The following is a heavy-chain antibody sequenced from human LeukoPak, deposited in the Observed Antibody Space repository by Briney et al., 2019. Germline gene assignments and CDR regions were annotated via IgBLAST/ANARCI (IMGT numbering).Heavy chain of an antibody. CDR3: ARGYYDFWSGYLRWFDP. V-gene: IGHV4-30-4*08. CDR1: GGSISGGDYY. Sequence: SETLSLTCTVSGGSISGGDYYWRWIRQPPWKGLEWIGYIYYSGSTYYNPSLKSRVTISVDTSKNQFSLKLSSVTAADTAVYYCARGYYDFWSGYLRWFDPWGQGTLVTVSS. D-gene: IGHD3-3*01. J-gene: IGHJ5*02. CDR2: IYYSGST.